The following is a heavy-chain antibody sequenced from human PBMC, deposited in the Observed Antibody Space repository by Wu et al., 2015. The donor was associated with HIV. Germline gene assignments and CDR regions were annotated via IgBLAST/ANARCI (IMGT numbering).Heavy chain of an antibody. D-gene: IGHD1-26*01. V-gene: IGHV1-69*01. Sequence: QVQLVQSGAEVKKPGASVKVSCKASGYTFTSYDINWVRQATGQGLEWMGGIIPIFGTANYAQKFQGRVTITADESTSTAYMELSSLRSEDTAVYYCARLTIHSGSFDAFDIWGQGTMVTVSS. J-gene: IGHJ3*02. CDR1: GYTFTSYD. CDR2: IIPIFGTA. CDR3: ARLTIHSGSFDAFDI.